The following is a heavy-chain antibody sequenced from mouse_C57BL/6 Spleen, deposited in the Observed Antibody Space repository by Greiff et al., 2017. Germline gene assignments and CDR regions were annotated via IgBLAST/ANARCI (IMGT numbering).Heavy chain of an antibody. CDR2: ISPNYGTT. CDR3: AREGITTVVAPYDD. Sequence: EVQLQQSGPELVQPGASVKISCKASGYSFTDYNMNWVKQSNGKSLEWIGVISPNYGTTSYNQKFKGKATLTVAQSSSTAYMQLNSLTSEDSAAYYGAREGITTVVAPYDDWGQGTTLTVSS. D-gene: IGHD1-1*01. J-gene: IGHJ2*01. CDR1: GYSFTDYN. V-gene: IGHV1-39*01.